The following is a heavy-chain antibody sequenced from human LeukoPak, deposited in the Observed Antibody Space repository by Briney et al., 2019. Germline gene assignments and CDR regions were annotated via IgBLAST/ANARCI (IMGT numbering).Heavy chain of an antibody. J-gene: IGHJ4*02. Sequence: SETLSLTCAVYGGSFSGYYWSWIRQPPGKGLEWIGEINHSGSTNYNPSLKSRVTISVDTSKNQFSLRLSSVTAADTAVYCCAREGIGYGGVDYWGQGTLVTVSS. CDR1: GGSFSGYY. CDR2: INHSGST. V-gene: IGHV4-34*01. D-gene: IGHD4-23*01. CDR3: AREGIGYGGVDY.